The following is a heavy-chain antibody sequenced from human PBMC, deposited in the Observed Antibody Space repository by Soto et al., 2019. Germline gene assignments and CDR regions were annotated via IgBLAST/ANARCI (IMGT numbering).Heavy chain of an antibody. D-gene: IGHD2-2*01. V-gene: IGHV4-30-4*01. CDR2: IYYSGST. J-gene: IGHJ5*02. CDR3: ARVEGYCSSTSCRNWFDP. CDR1: GGSISSGDYY. Sequence: PSETLSLTCTVSGGSISSGDYYWSWIRQPPGKGLEWIGYIYYSGSTYYNPSLKSRVTISVDTSKNQFSLKLSSVTAADTAVYYCARVEGYCSSTSCRNWFDPWGQGTLVTSPQ.